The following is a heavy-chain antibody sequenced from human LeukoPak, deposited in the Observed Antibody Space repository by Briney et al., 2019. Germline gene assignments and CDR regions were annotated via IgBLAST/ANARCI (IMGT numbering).Heavy chain of an antibody. CDR1: GVSISSDY. J-gene: IGHJ4*02. CDR2: MYDTENT. D-gene: IGHD5-18*01. V-gene: IGHV4-59*01. Sequence: PSETLSLTCSVSGVSISSDYWSWIRQPPGKGLEWIGYMYDTENTKDNPSLKSRITLSADTSRNQFSLRLSSLTAADTAVYYCATIKRGSIYGYFDFWGQGVLVTVSS. CDR3: ATIKRGSIYGYFDF.